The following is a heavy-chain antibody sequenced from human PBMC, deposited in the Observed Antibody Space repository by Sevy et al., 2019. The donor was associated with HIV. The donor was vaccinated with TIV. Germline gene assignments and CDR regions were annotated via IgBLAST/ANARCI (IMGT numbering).Heavy chain of an antibody. V-gene: IGHV4-34*12. D-gene: IGHD3-16*01. CDR3: ARVPRWLKDAFDI. Sequence: SETLSLTCAVYSGSFSGYYWSWIRQPPGKGLEWIGEIIHGGSTNYNPSLKSRVTISVDTSKNQFSLKLISVTAADTAVYYCARVPRWLKDAFDIWGQGTMVTVSS. CDR1: SGSFSGYY. J-gene: IGHJ3*02. CDR2: IIHGGST.